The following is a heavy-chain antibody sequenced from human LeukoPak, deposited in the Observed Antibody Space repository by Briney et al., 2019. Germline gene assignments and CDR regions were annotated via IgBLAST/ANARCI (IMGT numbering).Heavy chain of an antibody. CDR3: ARAGYYYGSGSYVL. CDR1: GFTVSSNY. CDR2: IYSGGST. Sequence: GGSLRLSCAASGFTVSSNYMSWVRQAPGKGLEWVSVIYSGGSTYYADSVKGRFTISRDNSKNTLYLQMNSLRAEDTAVYYCARAGYYYGSGSYVLWGQGTLVTVSS. V-gene: IGHV3-66*01. J-gene: IGHJ4*02. D-gene: IGHD3-10*01.